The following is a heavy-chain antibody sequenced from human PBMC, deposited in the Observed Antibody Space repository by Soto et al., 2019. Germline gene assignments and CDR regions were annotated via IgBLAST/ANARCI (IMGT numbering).Heavy chain of an antibody. J-gene: IGHJ6*02. D-gene: IGHD2-2*01. V-gene: IGHV3-30*02. CDR2: VSYDGSFK. CDR1: GFTFSKFG. Sequence: QVQLVESGGGVVQPGGSLRLSCEAAGFTFSKFGIHWVGQAPGNGLEWVAFVSYDGSFKYYADSVKGRFTISRDNSKNTLYLQMNSLRPEDTALYYCAKDSDQLLFDYYYYGMDVWGQGTTVTVSS. CDR3: AKDSDQLLFDYYYYGMDV.